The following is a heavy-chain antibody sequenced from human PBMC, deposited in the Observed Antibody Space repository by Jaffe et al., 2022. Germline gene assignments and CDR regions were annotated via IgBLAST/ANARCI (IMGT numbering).Heavy chain of an antibody. D-gene: IGHD6-13*01. V-gene: IGHV3-21*01. J-gene: IGHJ4*02. Sequence: EVQLVESGGGLVKPGGSLRLSCAASGFTFSSYSMNWVRQAPGKGLEWVSSISSSSSYIYYADSVKGRFTISRDNAKNSLYLQMNSLRAEDTAVYYCARAPNLAAARPYYFDYWGQGTLVTVSS. CDR2: ISSSSSYI. CDR1: GFTFSSYS. CDR3: ARAPNLAAARPYYFDY.